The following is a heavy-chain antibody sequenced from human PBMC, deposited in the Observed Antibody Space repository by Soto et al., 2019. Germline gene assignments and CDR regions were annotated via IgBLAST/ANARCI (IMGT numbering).Heavy chain of an antibody. CDR3: ARIYGWAPDY. D-gene: IGHD4-17*01. J-gene: IGHJ4*02. V-gene: IGHV4-59*08. CDR1: GGSIRSYY. Sequence: QVQLQESGPGLVKPSETLSLNCTVSGGSIRSYYWSWIRQPPGKGLEWIGDIYYSGSHNYNPSLKRRVTISVETAKNLFSLKLSSVTAADTAVYYCARIYGWAPDYWGQGTLVTVSS. CDR2: IYYSGSH.